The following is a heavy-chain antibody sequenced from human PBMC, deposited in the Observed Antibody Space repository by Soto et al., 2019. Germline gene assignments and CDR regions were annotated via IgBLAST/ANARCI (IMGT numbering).Heavy chain of an antibody. CDR2: ISGSGGST. D-gene: IGHD6-19*01. CDR1: GFTFSSYA. J-gene: IGHJ4*02. CDR3: ATYSSGWYAPN. V-gene: IGHV3-23*01. Sequence: GGSLRLSCAASGFTFSSYAMSWVRQAPGKGLEWVSAISGSGGSTYYADSVKGRFTISRDNSKNTLYLQMNSLRAEDTAVYYCATYSSGWYAPNWGQGTLVTVSS.